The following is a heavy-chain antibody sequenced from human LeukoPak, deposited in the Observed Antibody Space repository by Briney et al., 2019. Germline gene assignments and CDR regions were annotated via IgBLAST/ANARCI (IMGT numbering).Heavy chain of an antibody. V-gene: IGHV3-7*04. Sequence: GGSLRLSCAASGFPFSRYWMSWVRQAPGKGLEWVANIKPDGSEKHYVDSVKGRFTFSRDNAKDSLYLQMNGLRAEDMAVYYCARLAAGSDYFDYWGQGTLVTVSS. J-gene: IGHJ4*02. CDR1: GFPFSRYW. D-gene: IGHD6-13*01. CDR2: IKPDGSEK. CDR3: ARLAAGSDYFDY.